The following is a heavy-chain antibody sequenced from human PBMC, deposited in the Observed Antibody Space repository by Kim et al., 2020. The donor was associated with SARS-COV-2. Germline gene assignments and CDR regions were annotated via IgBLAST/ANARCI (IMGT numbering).Heavy chain of an antibody. CDR2: IRSKAYGGTT. V-gene: IGHV3-49*03. J-gene: IGHJ4*02. CDR1: GFTFGDYA. D-gene: IGHD3-22*01. CDR3: TRDQETVVVITSPHFDY. Sequence: GGSLRLSCTASGFTFGDYAMSWFRQAPGKGLEWVGFIRSKAYGGTTEYAASVKGRFTISRDDSKSIAYLQMNSLKTEDTAVYYCTRDQETVVVITSPHFDYWGQGTLVTVSS.